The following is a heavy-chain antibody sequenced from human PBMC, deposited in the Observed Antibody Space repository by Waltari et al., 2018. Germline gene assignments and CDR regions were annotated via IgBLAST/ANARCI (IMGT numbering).Heavy chain of an antibody. CDR2: IYSGGRT. CDR1: GFTVSSNY. CDR3: ATFIAARPSGFDY. Sequence: EVQLVETGGGLIQPGGSLRLSCAASGFTVSSNYMSWVRQAPGKWLEWVEVIYSGGRTYYADSVKGRFTISRDNSKNTLYLQMNSLRAEDTAVYYCATFIAARPSGFDYWGQGTLVTVSS. J-gene: IGHJ4*02. V-gene: IGHV3-53*02. D-gene: IGHD6-6*01.